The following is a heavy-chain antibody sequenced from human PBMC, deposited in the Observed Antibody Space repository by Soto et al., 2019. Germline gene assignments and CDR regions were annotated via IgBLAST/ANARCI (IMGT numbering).Heavy chain of an antibody. J-gene: IGHJ6*01. Sequence: EVQLVESGGGLVQPGGSLRLSCAASGYSLSTYWMHWVRQIPGQGLTWVSRIGPDGSSATYADSVKGRFTISRDNAKNALYMQMNAPRAEGTGVYYCASEHSGYDHAVDSYHGVAVWGQGTRVTASS. CDR3: ASEHSGYDHAVDSYHGVAV. D-gene: IGHD5-12*01. CDR2: IGPDGSSA. V-gene: IGHV3-74*03. CDR1: GYSLSTYW.